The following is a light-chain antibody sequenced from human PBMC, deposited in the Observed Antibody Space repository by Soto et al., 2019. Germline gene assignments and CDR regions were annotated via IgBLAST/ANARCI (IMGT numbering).Light chain of an antibody. Sequence: QSALTQPASVSGSPGQSITISCTGTSSDVGAYIFVSWYQQHPGKAPKLMIYDIINRPSGVSNRFSGSKSGNTASLTISGLQAEDEADYYCCSYAGSSTSWVFGGGTKLTVL. CDR2: DII. CDR3: CSYAGSSTSWV. CDR1: SSDVGAYIF. J-gene: IGLJ3*02. V-gene: IGLV2-23*02.